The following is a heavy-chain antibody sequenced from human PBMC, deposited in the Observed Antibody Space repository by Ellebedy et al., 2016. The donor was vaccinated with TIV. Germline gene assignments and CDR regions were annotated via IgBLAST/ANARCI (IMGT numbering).Heavy chain of an antibody. D-gene: IGHD6-13*01. CDR3: AREAASIAAAGMGDY. CDR1: GYTFTGYY. V-gene: IGHV1-2*02. J-gene: IGHJ4*02. Sequence: ASVKVSXXASGYTFTGYYMHWVRQAPGQGLEWMGWINPNSGGTNYAQKFQGRVTMTRDTSISTAYMELSRLRSDDTAVYYCAREAASIAAAGMGDYWGQGTLVTVSS. CDR2: INPNSGGT.